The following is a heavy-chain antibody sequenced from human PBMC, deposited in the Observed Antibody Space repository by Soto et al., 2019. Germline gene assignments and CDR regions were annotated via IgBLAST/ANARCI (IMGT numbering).Heavy chain of an antibody. CDR3: ARGSNDIDY. Sequence: QVPLVQSGAEVKKPVASVKVSCKASGYTFTSYGISWVRQAPGQGLKSMGWIIAYNGNTNYAQKLQGRVTITTDTSTSTGYMELRSLRSEDTAVYYCARGSNDIDYWGEGNLITGSS. J-gene: IGHJ4*02. CDR2: IIAYNGNT. V-gene: IGHV1-18*01. D-gene: IGHD1-1*01. CDR1: GYTFTSYG.